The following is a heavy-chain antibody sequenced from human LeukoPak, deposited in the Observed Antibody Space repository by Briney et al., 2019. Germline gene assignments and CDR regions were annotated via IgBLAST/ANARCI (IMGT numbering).Heavy chain of an antibody. CDR2: IYYSGST. CDR3: ARSVYNYGLDY. V-gene: IGHV4-59*01. D-gene: IGHD5-18*01. J-gene: IGHJ4*02. CDR1: GVSMSTYY. Sequence: PSETLSLTCTVSGVSMSTYYWSWIRQPPGKGLECIGYIYYSGSTNYNPSLKSRVTISVDTSKNQFSLNLSSVTSADTAVYYCARSVYNYGLDYWGQGTQVTVSS.